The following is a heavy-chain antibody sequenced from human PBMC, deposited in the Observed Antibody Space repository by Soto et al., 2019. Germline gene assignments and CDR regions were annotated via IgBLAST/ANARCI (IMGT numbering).Heavy chain of an antibody. D-gene: IGHD6-13*01. CDR1: GYSFTSYW. J-gene: IGHJ6*02. Sequence: GESLKISCKGSGYSFTSYWICWVRQMPGKGLESMGIIYPGDSDTRYSPSFQGQVTISADKSISTAYLQWSSLKASDTAMYYCVRTAAAGKYYYGMDVWGQGTTVTVSS. CDR2: IYPGDSDT. CDR3: VRTAAAGKYYYGMDV. V-gene: IGHV5-51*01.